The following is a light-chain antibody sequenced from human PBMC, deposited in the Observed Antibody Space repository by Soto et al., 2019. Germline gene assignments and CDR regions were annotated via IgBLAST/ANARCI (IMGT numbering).Light chain of an antibody. V-gene: IGKV1-39*01. Sequence: DIPMTQSPSSLSASVGDRVTITCRASQSISSYLNWYQQKPGKAPKLLIYAASSLQSGVPSRFSGSGSGTDFTLTISSPQPEDFATYYCQQSYSTPPITFGQGTRLEIK. CDR2: AAS. CDR3: QQSYSTPPIT. CDR1: QSISSY. J-gene: IGKJ5*01.